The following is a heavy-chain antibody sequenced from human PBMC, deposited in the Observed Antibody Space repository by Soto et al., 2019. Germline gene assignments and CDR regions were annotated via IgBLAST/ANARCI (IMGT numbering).Heavy chain of an antibody. CDR1: GGSISSSSYY. Sequence: QLQLQESGPGLVKPSETLSLTCTVSGGSISSSSYYWGWIRQPPGKGLEWIGSIYYSGSTYYNPSLKSRVTISVDTSKNQFALKLSSVTAADTAVYYCARRRTVTTGAAFDIWGQGTMVTVSS. J-gene: IGHJ3*02. V-gene: IGHV4-39*01. CDR2: IYYSGST. D-gene: IGHD4-17*01. CDR3: ARRRTVTTGAAFDI.